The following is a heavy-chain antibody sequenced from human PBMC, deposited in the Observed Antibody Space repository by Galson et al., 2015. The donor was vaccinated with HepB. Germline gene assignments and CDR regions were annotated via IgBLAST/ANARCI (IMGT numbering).Heavy chain of an antibody. J-gene: IGHJ2*01. CDR2: ITNSGTYI. D-gene: IGHD3-22*01. Sequence: SLRLSCAASGFAFSSSSMNWIRQAPGKGLEWISSITNSGTYIHYADSVRGRFTVSRGNAKNSLYLQMNSLRAEDTAVYYCARALVVIDHWYFDLWGRGTLVTVSS. CDR1: GFAFSSSS. CDR3: ARALVVIDHWYFDL. V-gene: IGHV3-21*01.